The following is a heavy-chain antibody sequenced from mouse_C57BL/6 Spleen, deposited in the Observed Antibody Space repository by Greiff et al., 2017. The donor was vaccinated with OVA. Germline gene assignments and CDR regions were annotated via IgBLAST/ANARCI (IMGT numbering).Heavy chain of an antibody. V-gene: IGHV1-72*01. D-gene: IGHD4-1*01. CDR2: IDPNSGGT. Sequence: VKLVESGAELVKPGASVKLSCKASGYTFTSYWMHWVKQRPGRGLEWIGRIDPNSGGTKYNEKFKSKATLTVDKPSSTAYMQLSSLTSEDSAVYYCARFVAELGHFDYWGQGTTLTVSS. CDR3: ARFVAELGHFDY. CDR1: GYTFTSYW. J-gene: IGHJ2*01.